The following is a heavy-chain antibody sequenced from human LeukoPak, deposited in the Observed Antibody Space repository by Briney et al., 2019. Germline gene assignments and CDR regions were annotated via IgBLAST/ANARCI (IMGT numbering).Heavy chain of an antibody. CDR1: GFTFSSYA. CDR2: ISDSGGST. Sequence: GGSLRLSCAASGFTFSSYAMSWVRQAPGKGLEWVSSISDSGGSTSNADSVKGRFTISRDNSKNTLYLQMNSLRAEDTAVYYCVRGGYSGHEYAFDIWGQGTMVTVSS. V-gene: IGHV3-23*01. D-gene: IGHD5-12*01. J-gene: IGHJ3*02. CDR3: VRGGYSGHEYAFDI.